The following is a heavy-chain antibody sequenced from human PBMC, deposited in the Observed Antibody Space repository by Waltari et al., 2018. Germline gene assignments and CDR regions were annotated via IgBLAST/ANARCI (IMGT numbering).Heavy chain of an antibody. J-gene: IGHJ4*02. CDR1: GGPISSSSYY. D-gene: IGHD6-13*01. V-gene: IGHV4-39*07. CDR2: IYYSGST. CDR3: ARPYPGIAAAGHGFDY. Sequence: QLQLQESGPGLVKPSETLSLTCTVSGGPISSSSYYWGWNRPPPGKGLEWIGSIYYSGSTYYNPSLKSRVTISVDTSKNQFSLKLSSVTAADTAVYYCARPYPGIAAAGHGFDYWGQGTLVTVSS.